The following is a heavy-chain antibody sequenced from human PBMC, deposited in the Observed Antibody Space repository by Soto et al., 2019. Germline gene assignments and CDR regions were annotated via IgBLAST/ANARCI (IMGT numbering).Heavy chain of an antibody. CDR3: ARQSESTGYFYGWFDP. J-gene: IGHJ5*02. CDR2: IYYSGSI. Sequence: LSLTCTVSGGSINSRGYYWTWIRQHPGNGLEWIGNIYYSGSIHFNPSLKSRLTMLVNTSENQFSLKLTSVTAADTAVYYCARQSESTGYFYGWFDPWGQGTLVTVSS. CDR1: GGSINSRGYY. V-gene: IGHV4-31*03. D-gene: IGHD3-9*01.